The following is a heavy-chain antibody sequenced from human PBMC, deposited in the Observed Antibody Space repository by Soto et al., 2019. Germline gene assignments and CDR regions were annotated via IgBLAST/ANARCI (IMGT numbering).Heavy chain of an antibody. D-gene: IGHD3-3*01. CDR3: ARDRVRFLEWFTYNWFDP. Sequence: GGSLRLSCAASGFTFSSHSMNLVRQAQGKGLEWVSSISSSSSYIYYADSVKGRFTISRDNAKNSLYLQMNSLRAEDTAVYYCARDRVRFLEWFTYNWFDPWGQGTLVTVSS. CDR2: ISSSSSYI. CDR1: GFTFSSHS. J-gene: IGHJ5*02. V-gene: IGHV3-21*01.